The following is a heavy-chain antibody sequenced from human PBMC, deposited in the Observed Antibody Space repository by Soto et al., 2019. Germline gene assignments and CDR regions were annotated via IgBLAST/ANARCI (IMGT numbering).Heavy chain of an antibody. CDR3: ARSPGNYDFWSGYPIRPYYYGMDV. CDR1: GGSISSGDYY. J-gene: IGHJ6*02. Sequence: SETLSLTCTVSGGSISSGDYYWSWIRQPPGKGLEWIGYIYYSGSTYYNPSLKSRVTISVDTSKNQFSLKLSSVTAADTAVYYCARSPGNYDFWSGYPIRPYYYGMDVWGQGTTVTVSS. D-gene: IGHD3-3*01. CDR2: IYYSGST. V-gene: IGHV4-30-4*01.